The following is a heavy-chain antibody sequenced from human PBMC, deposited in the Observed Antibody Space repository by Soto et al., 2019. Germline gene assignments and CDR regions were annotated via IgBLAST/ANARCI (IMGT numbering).Heavy chain of an antibody. D-gene: IGHD6-6*01. J-gene: IGHJ1*01. CDR2: ISAYNGNT. CDR1: GYTFTSYG. V-gene: IGHV1-18*01. Sequence: GASVKVSCKASGYTFTSYGISWVRQAPGQGLEWMGWISAYNGNTNYAQKLQGRVTVTTDTSTSTAYMELRSLRSDDTAVYYCARDLRSRAREAEYFQHWGQGTLVTVSS. CDR3: ARDLRSRAREAEYFQH.